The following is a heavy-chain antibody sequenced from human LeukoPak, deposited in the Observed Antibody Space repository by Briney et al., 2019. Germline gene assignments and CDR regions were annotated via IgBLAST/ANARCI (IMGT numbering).Heavy chain of an antibody. D-gene: IGHD2-2*01. Sequence: SETLSLTCAVYGGSFSGYYWSWIRQPPGKGLEWIGEINHSGSTNYNPSLKSRVTISVDTSKNQFSLKLSSVTAADTAVYYCARGVYCSSTSCSGRYFDYWGQGTLVTVSS. CDR3: ARGVYCSSTSCSGRYFDY. CDR2: INHSGST. J-gene: IGHJ4*02. CDR1: GGSFSGYY. V-gene: IGHV4-34*01.